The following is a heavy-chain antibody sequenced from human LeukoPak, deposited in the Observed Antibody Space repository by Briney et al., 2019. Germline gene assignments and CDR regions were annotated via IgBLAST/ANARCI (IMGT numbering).Heavy chain of an antibody. V-gene: IGHV3-21*01. CDR3: ARAPGYRSFLDY. CDR2: ISSSSYYI. J-gene: IGHJ4*02. D-gene: IGHD6-19*01. CDR1: EFTFSTYA. Sequence: GRSLRLSCAASEFTFSTYAMHWVRQAPGKGLEWVSSISSSSYYIYYADSLKGRFTISRDNAKNSLYLQMNSLRAEDTAVYYCARAPGYRSFLDYWGQGTLVTVSS.